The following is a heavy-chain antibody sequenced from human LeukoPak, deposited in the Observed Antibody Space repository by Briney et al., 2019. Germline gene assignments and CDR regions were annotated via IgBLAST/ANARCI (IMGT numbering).Heavy chain of an antibody. J-gene: IGHJ1*01. CDR1: GFTFSDYY. CDR2: ISSSSYT. D-gene: IGHD3-9*01. CDR3: ARGGYYDILTGYYSAEYFQH. Sequence: GGSLRLSCAASGFTFSDYYMSWIRQAPGEGLEWVSYISSSSYTNYADSVKGRFTISRDNAKNSLYLQMNSLRAEDTAVYYCARGGYYDILTGYYSAEYFQHWGQGTLVTVSS. V-gene: IGHV3-11*05.